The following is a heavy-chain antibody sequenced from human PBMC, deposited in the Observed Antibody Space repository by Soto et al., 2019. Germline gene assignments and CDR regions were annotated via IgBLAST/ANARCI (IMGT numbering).Heavy chain of an antibody. V-gene: IGHV1-18*01. CDR2: ISAYNGNT. CDR3: ARDSSSSGWYKFDYMDV. CDR1: GYTFTSYG. D-gene: IGHD6-19*01. Sequence: ASVKVSCKASGYTFTSYGISWVRQAPGQGLEWMGWISAYNGNTNYAQKLQGRVTMTTDTSTRTAYMELRRLRSDDTAVYYCARDSSSSGWYKFDYMDVWGKGTTVTVSS. J-gene: IGHJ6*03.